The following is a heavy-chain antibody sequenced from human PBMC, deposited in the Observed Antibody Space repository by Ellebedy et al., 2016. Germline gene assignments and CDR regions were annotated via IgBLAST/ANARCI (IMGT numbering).Heavy chain of an antibody. J-gene: IGHJ4*02. V-gene: IGHV1-69*04. CDR3: ARDSPDTAQRYFDY. CDR1: GGTFSSYA. CDR2: IIPILGIA. Sequence: ASVKVSCKASGGTFSSYAISWVRQAPGQGLEWMGRIIPILGIANYAQKFQGRVTITADKSTSTAYMELSSLRSEDTAVYYCARDSPDTAQRYFDYWGQGTLVTVSS. D-gene: IGHD5-18*01.